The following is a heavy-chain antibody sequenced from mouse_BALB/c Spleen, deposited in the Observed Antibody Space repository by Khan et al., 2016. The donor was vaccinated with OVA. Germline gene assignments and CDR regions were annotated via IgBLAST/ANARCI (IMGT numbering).Heavy chain of an antibody. Sequence: QVQLKQSGAELARPGASVKLSCKASGYTFTDYYINWVKQRTGQGLEWIGEISPGSGDTYYNERFKGKATLTAEKSSGTAYMQLSSLTSEASAVYFCARRNYFGYTFAYWGQGTLVTVSA. V-gene: IGHV1-77*01. CDR1: GYTFTDYY. D-gene: IGHD1-2*01. J-gene: IGHJ3*01. CDR2: ISPGSGDT. CDR3: ARRNYFGYTFAY.